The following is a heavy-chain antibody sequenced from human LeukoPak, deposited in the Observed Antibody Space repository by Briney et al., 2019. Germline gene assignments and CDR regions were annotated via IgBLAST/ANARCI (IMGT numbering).Heavy chain of an antibody. V-gene: IGHV4-4*07. CDR1: GGSISSYY. CDR3: ARENPPTYYDFWSGYSHFDY. Sequence: SETLSLTRTVSGGSISSYYWSWIRQPAGKGLEWIGRIYTSGSTNYNPSLKSRVTMSVDTSKNQFSLKLSSVTAADTAVYYCARENPPTYYDFWSGYSHFDYWGQGTLVTVSS. J-gene: IGHJ4*02. CDR2: IYTSGST. D-gene: IGHD3-3*01.